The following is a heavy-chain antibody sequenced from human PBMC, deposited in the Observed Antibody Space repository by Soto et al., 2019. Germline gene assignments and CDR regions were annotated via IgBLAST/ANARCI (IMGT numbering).Heavy chain of an antibody. J-gene: IGHJ3*02. Sequence: QVQLQESGPGLVKPSGTLSLTCAVSGGSISSRNWWNWVRQPPGKGLEWIGKIYHSGSTNYNPSLKSRVTISVDKSKNQFSLKLNSVTDADTAVYYCASQFGAFLADAFDIWGQGTMVTVSS. CDR1: GGSISSRNW. D-gene: IGHD3-10*01. V-gene: IGHV4-4*02. CDR2: IYHSGST. CDR3: ASQFGAFLADAFDI.